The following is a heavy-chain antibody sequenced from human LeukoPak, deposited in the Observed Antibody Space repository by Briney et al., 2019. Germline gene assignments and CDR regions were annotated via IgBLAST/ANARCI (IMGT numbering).Heavy chain of an antibody. D-gene: IGHD3-9*01. J-gene: IGHJ6*02. V-gene: IGHV1-2*02. CDR3: ARDNIFMTGTGRYSERGKYGMDV. CDR1: GYTFTGYH. Sequence: ASVKVSCKASGYTFTGYHLHWVRQAPGQGLEWVAWINPNTGDTSSPQKFRDRVTMSRDTSMGTAYMEQSSLRSDDTAVYYCARDNIFMTGTGRYSERGKYGMDVWGQGTTVTVSS. CDR2: INPNTGDT.